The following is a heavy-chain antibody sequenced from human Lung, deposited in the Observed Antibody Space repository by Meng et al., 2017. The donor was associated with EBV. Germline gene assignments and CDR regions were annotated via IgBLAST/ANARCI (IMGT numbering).Heavy chain of an antibody. CDR2: INPNTGGT. V-gene: IGHV1-2*04. Sequence: GYLDETPGSSVNVSCTASGGTFISYAISWVRQAPGQGLEWMGWINPNTGGTKYAQKFQGWVTLTRDTSISTAYMELSRLRSDDTAVYYCARGRYELIWGLFDPWGQGTLVTVSS. D-gene: IGHD1-1*01. J-gene: IGHJ5*02. CDR3: ARGRYELIWGLFDP. CDR1: GGTFISYA.